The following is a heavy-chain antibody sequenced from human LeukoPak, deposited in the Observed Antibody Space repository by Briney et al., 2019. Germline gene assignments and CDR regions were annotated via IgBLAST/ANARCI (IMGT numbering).Heavy chain of an antibody. CDR3: AREMVVLAAAHAFDI. CDR1: EFIFSNYR. Sequence: PGGSLRLSCTASEFIFSNYRMNWVRQAPGKGLEWVSSISATGTYIYYTDSVKGRFTISRDNAKNSLYLQMNSLRVEDTAVYYCAREMVVLAAAHAFDIWGQGTMVTVSS. CDR2: ISATGTYI. D-gene: IGHD2-21*01. J-gene: IGHJ3*02. V-gene: IGHV3-21*01.